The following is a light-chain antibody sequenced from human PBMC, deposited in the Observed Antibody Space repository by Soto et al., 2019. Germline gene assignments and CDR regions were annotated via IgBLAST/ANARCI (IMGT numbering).Light chain of an antibody. V-gene: IGLV1-47*01. CDR2: GNN. CDR1: SSNIGSYY. J-gene: IGLJ2*01. CDR3: ATWDGSLRV. Sequence: QSVLTQPPSASGTPGQRVTISCSGSSSNIGSYYVYWYQQLPGTAPKLLIFGNNQRPSGVPDRFSGSKSGTSAFQAISGLRSEDEADYYCATWDGSLRVFGGGTKLTVL.